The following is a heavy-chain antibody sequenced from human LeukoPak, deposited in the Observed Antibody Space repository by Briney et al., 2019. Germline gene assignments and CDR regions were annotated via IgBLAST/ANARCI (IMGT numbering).Heavy chain of an antibody. CDR3: ARLWGATAPFDY. D-gene: IGHD1-26*01. Sequence: SETLSLTCAVYGGSFSGYYWSWIRQPPGKGLEWIGEINHSGSTNYNPSLKSRVTISVDTSKNQFSLKLSPVTAADTAVYYCARLWGATAPFDYWGQGTLVTVSS. CDR2: INHSGST. J-gene: IGHJ4*02. CDR1: GGSFSGYY. V-gene: IGHV4-34*01.